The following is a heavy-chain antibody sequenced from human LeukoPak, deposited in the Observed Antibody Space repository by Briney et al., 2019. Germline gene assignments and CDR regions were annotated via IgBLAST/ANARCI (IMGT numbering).Heavy chain of an antibody. CDR2: ISRSGNDI. V-gene: IGHV3-21*01. D-gene: IGHD1-26*01. J-gene: IGHJ4*02. Sequence: PGGSLRLSCAASGFTFGAYGMNWVRQAPGRGLEWVSSISRSGNDIYYTDSVKGRFTISRDNAKNSLYLQMNSLRAEDTAVYYCARPGIVGGTTVLSDFWGQGTLVTVSS. CDR1: GFTFGAYG. CDR3: ARPGIVGGTTVLSDF.